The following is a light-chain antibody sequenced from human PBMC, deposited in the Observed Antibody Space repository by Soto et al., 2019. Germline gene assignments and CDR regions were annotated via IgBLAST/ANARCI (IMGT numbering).Light chain of an antibody. CDR2: EVS. Sequence: QSALTQPASVSGSPGQSITISCTGTSSDVGLYNYVSWYQQHPGKVPKLMISEVSKRTSGVSNRFSGSKSGNTASLTISGLQSEDEADYYCSSYTTTYSVVFGEGTKLTVL. V-gene: IGLV2-14*01. CDR1: SSDVGLYNY. CDR3: SSYTTTYSVV. J-gene: IGLJ2*01.